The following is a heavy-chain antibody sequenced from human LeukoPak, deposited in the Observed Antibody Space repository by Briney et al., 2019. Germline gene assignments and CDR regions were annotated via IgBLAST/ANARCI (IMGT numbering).Heavy chain of an antibody. D-gene: IGHD2-21*02. CDR1: GFTFSSYA. CDR2: ISYDGSNK. J-gene: IGHJ4*02. CDR3: ARAWRYCGGDCYSLPFDN. V-gene: IGHV3-30-3*01. Sequence: PGGSLRLSCAASGFTFSSYAMHWVRQAPGKGLEWVAVISYDGSNKYYADSVKGRFTISRDNSKNTLYLQMNSLRAEDTAVYYCARAWRYCGGDCYSLPFDNWGQGTLVTVSS.